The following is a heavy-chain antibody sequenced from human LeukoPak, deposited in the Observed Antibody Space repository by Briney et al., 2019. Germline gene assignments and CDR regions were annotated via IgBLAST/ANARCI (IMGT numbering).Heavy chain of an antibody. CDR1: GFTFSDSW. Sequence: PGGSLRLSCAASGFTFSDSWMHWVRQGPGKGPEWLSRTSKDGSDTVYADSAKGRLTASRDNARNTGYLELTNLRPDDTALYYCARGGYSGSYYRFSWGRGTLVTVAS. CDR2: TSKDGSDT. CDR3: ARGGYSGSYYRFS. V-gene: IGHV3-74*01. D-gene: IGHD6-6*01. J-gene: IGHJ4*02.